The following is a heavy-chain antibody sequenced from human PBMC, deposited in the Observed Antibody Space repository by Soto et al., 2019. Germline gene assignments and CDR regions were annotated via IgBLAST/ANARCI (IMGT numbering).Heavy chain of an antibody. CDR3: ARRYCSSTSCLTYFDY. CDR1: GYSFTSYW. Sequence: PGESLKISCKGSGYSFTSYWIGWVRQMPGKGLEWMGIIYPGDSDTRYSPSFQGQVTISADKSISTAYLQWSSLKAPDTAMYYCARRYCSSTSCLTYFDYWGQGTLVTVSS. J-gene: IGHJ4*02. D-gene: IGHD2-2*01. CDR2: IYPGDSDT. V-gene: IGHV5-51*01.